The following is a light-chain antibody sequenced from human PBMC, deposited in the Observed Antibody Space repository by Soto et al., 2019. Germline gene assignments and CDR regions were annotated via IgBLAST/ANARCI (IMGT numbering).Light chain of an antibody. V-gene: IGKV3-15*01. J-gene: IGKJ5*01. Sequence: EIVMTQSPATLSVSPGERATLSCRASQSVSSNLAWYQQILGQAPSLLIYGASTRATGIPARFSGSGSGTEFTLTISSLQSEDFAVYYCQQYNNWPPITFGQGTRLEIK. CDR3: QQYNNWPPIT. CDR1: QSVSSN. CDR2: GAS.